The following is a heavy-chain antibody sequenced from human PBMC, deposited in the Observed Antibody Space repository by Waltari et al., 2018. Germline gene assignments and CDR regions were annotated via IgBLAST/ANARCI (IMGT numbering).Heavy chain of an antibody. CDR2: INTNTGNP. CDR1: GYTFTSYA. V-gene: IGHV7-4-1*02. Sequence: QVQLVQSGSELKKPGASVKVSCKASGYTFTSYAMNWVRQAPGQGLEWMGWINTNTGNPTYAQGFTGRFVFSLDTSVSTAYLQISSLKAEDTAVYYCASPGPIYCSSTSCYIRRDYYGMDVWGQGTTVTVSS. D-gene: IGHD2-2*02. CDR3: ASPGPIYCSSTSCYIRRDYYGMDV. J-gene: IGHJ6*02.